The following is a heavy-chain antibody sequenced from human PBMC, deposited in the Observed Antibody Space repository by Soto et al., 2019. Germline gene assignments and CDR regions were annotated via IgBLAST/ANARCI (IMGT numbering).Heavy chain of an antibody. D-gene: IGHD6-19*01. J-gene: IGHJ4*02. CDR3: ARDLYSNGVDY. CDR2: IYSGGST. Sequence: GGSLRLSCAASGFTVSNNYMSWVRQAPGKGLEWVSLIYSGGSTYYADSVKGRFTISRDNSKNTLYLQMNSLRAEDTAVYYCARDLYSNGVDYWGQGTLVTVSS. V-gene: IGHV3-53*01. CDR1: GFTVSNNY.